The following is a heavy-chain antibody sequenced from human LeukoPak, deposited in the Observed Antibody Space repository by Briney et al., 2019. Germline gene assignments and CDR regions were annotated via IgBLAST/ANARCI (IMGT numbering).Heavy chain of an antibody. CDR2: ISSSSSYI. Sequence: GGSLRLSCAASGFTFSSYTMNWVRQAPGKGLEWVSSISSSSSYIYYADSVKGRFTISRDNAKNSLYMQMNSLRAEDTAVYYCARDEASYYYYYYMDVWGKGTTVTISS. CDR3: ARDEASYYYYYYMDV. CDR1: GFTFSSYT. V-gene: IGHV3-21*01. J-gene: IGHJ6*03.